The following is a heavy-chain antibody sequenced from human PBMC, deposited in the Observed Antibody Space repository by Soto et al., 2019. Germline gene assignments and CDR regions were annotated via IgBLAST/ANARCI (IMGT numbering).Heavy chain of an antibody. CDR2: ISAFNGQT. J-gene: IGHJ6*02. CDR3: ARGGDYYYGLDV. CDR1: GYTFTSYG. V-gene: IGHV1-18*01. D-gene: IGHD3-16*01. Sequence: QVQLVQSGDEVKKPGASVKVSCRASGYTFTSYGVSWLRQAPGQGLEWMGWISAFNGQTKYIQKVQGRVTLTTEAATSTAYMELRSLRSDDTAVYYCARGGDYYYGLDVCGQGTTVTVSS.